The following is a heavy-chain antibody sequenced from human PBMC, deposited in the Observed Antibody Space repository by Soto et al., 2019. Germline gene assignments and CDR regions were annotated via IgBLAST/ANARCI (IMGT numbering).Heavy chain of an antibody. D-gene: IGHD3-22*01. CDR3: ARHGRGYYDSSGSAPDNWFDP. CDR1: GGSISSSSYY. Sequence: SETLSLTCTVSGGSISSSSYYWGWIRQPPGKGLEWIGSIYYSGSTYYNPSLKSRVTISVDTPKNQFSLKLSSVTAADTAVYYCARHGRGYYDSSGSAPDNWFDPWGQGTLVTVSS. V-gene: IGHV4-39*01. CDR2: IYYSGST. J-gene: IGHJ5*02.